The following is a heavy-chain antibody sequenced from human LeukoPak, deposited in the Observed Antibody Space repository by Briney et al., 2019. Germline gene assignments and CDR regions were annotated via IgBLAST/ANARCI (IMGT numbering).Heavy chain of an antibody. CDR2: ISTSGGTT. CDR3: AVMHRYYDGSGYWVQ. V-gene: IGHV3-23*01. Sequence: GGSLRLSCAASGFTFGSYAMSWVRQAPGKGLGWVSGISTSGGTTSYAESVKGRFTVSRDNPRNTLYMEMSSLRDEDTALYYCAVMHRYYDGSGYWVQWGQGTLVTVSS. D-gene: IGHD3-22*01. CDR1: GFTFGSYA. J-gene: IGHJ4*02.